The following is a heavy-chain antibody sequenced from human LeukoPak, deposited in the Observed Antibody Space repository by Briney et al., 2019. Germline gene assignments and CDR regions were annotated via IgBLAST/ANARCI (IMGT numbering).Heavy chain of an antibody. CDR2: ISAYNGNT. CDR1: GYTFTSYG. CDR3: ARIAYYYYYMDV. J-gene: IGHJ6*03. V-gene: IGHV1-18*01. Sequence: ASVKVSCKASGYTFTSYGISWVRQAPGQGLEGMGWISAYNGNTNYAQKLQGRVTMTTDTSTSTAYMELMSLRSDDTAVYYCARIAYYYYYMDVWGKGTTVTVSS.